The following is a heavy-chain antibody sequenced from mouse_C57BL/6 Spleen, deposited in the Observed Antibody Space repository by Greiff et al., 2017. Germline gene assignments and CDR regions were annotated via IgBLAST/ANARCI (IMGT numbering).Heavy chain of an antibody. CDR3: TRFGYDEGY. CDR2: IDPETGGT. D-gene: IGHD2-2*01. V-gene: IGHV1-15*01. Sequence: VKLMESGAELVRPGASVTLSCKASGYTFTDYEMHWVKQTPVHGLEWIGAIDPETGGTAYNQKFKGKAILTADKSSSTAYMELRSLTSEDSAVYYCTRFGYDEGYWGQGTTLTVSS. CDR1: GYTFTDYE. J-gene: IGHJ2*01.